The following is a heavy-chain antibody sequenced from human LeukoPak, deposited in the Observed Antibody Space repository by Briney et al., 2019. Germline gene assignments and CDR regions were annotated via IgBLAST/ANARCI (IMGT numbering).Heavy chain of an antibody. CDR1: GFTFSSYS. CDR3: ARGSMRYFDY. Sequence: KPGGSLRLSCAAPGFTFSSYSMNWVRQAPGKGLEWVSSISSSSSYIYYADSVKGRFTISRDNAKNSLYLQMNSLRAEDTAVYYCARGSMRYFDYWGQGTLVTVSS. CDR2: ISSSSSYI. V-gene: IGHV3-21*01. J-gene: IGHJ4*02.